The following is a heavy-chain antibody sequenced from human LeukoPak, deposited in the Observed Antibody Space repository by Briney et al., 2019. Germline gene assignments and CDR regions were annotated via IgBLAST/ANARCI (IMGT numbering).Heavy chain of an antibody. Sequence: PGGSLRLSCAVSGITLSNYAMSWVRQAPGKGLEWVAGISGSGGGINYADSVKGRFTISRDNPKNTLYLQMNNLRADDTAVYFCAKRGVVIRVILVGFHKEAYYFDSWGQGALVTVSS. V-gene: IGHV3-23*01. D-gene: IGHD3-22*01. CDR2: ISGSGGGI. CDR3: AKRGVVIRVILVGFHKEAYYFDS. CDR1: GITLSNYA. J-gene: IGHJ4*02.